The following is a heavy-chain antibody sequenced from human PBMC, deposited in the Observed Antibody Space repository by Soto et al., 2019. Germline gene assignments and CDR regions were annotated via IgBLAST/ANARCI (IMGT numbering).Heavy chain of an antibody. CDR1: GGFVSSGSYY. V-gene: IGHV4-34*01. Sequence: QVQLQQWGAGLLKPSETLSLTCAVYGGFVSSGSYYWSWIRQPPGKGLEWIGEMSHSGGTHFNPALKSRLTISVDTAKNQFSLKMSSVTAAVTSLYYCARVERGTATTVVDAFDIWGPGTMVTVSS. D-gene: IGHD1-1*01. CDR3: ARVERGTATTVVDAFDI. J-gene: IGHJ3*02. CDR2: MSHSGGT.